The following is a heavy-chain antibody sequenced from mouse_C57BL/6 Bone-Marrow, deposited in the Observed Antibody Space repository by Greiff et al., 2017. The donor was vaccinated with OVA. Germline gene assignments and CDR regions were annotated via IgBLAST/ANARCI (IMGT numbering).Heavy chain of an antibody. CDR3: ARVYSNGAMDY. Sequence: DVHLVESEGGLVQPGSSMKLSCTASGFTFSDYYMAWVRQVPEKGLEWVANINYDGSSTYYLDSLKSRFIISRDNAKNILYLQMSSLKSEDTATYYCARVYSNGAMDYWGQGTSVTVSS. D-gene: IGHD2-5*01. CDR2: INYDGSST. V-gene: IGHV5-16*01. CDR1: GFTFSDYY. J-gene: IGHJ4*01.